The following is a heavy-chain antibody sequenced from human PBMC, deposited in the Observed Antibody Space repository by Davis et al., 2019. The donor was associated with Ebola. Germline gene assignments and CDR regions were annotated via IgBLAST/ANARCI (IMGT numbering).Heavy chain of an antibody. CDR1: GGSISSSSYY. Sequence: SETLSLTCTVSGGSISSSSYYWGWIRQPPGKGLEWIGSIYYSGSTYYNPSLKSRVTISVDTSKNQFSLKLSSVTAADTAVYYCARGNTAMVTMNWFDPWGQGTLVTVSS. CDR3: ARGNTAMVTMNWFDP. V-gene: IGHV4-39*07. D-gene: IGHD5-18*01. CDR2: IYYSGST. J-gene: IGHJ5*02.